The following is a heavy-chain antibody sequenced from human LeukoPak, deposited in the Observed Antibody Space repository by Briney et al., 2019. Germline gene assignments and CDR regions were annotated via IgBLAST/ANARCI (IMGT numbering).Heavy chain of an antibody. CDR2: INAANADT. D-gene: IGHD3-3*01. CDR3: ARGIWSATRASYYMDV. CDR1: GYTFTSYA. Sequence: ASVKVSCKASGYTFTSYAIHWVRQAPGRRPEWMGRINAANADTGYSQDFQGRVTISRDTSASTAYMEFSSLTSEDMAVYFCARGIWSATRASYYMDVWGKGTTVTVSS. J-gene: IGHJ6*03. V-gene: IGHV1-3*03.